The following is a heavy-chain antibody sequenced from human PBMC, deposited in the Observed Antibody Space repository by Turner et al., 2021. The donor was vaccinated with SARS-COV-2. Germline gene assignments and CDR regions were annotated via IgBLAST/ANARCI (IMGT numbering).Heavy chain of an antibody. CDR2: IYSGGST. D-gene: IGHD1-26*01. V-gene: IGHV3-66*02. J-gene: IGHJ5*02. Sequence: EVQLVASGGGFVQPGGSLRLSCAASGFTVSSNYMSWVRQAAWKRLEWVAVIYSGGSTYYADSVKGRFTISRDNSKNTLYLQMNSLRAEDTAVYYCATDLKGGRGPWGQGTLVTVSS. CDR3: ATDLKGGRGP. CDR1: GFTVSSNY.